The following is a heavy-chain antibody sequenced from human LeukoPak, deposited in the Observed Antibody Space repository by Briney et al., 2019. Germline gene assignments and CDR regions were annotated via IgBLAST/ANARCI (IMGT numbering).Heavy chain of an antibody. CDR1: GFTFSSYA. CDR2: ISYDGSNK. D-gene: IGHD6-19*01. CDR3: ASRIAVAG. J-gene: IGHJ4*02. Sequence: PGGSLRLSCAASGFTFSSYAMHWVRQAPGKGLEWVAVISYDGSNKYYADSVKGRFTISRDNSKNTLYLQMNSLRAEDTAVYYCASRIAVAGWGQGTLVTVSS. V-gene: IGHV3-30-3*01.